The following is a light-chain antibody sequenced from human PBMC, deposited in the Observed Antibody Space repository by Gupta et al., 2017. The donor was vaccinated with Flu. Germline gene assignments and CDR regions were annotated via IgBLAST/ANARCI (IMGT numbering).Light chain of an antibody. CDR1: QSIDNN. Sequence: PATLSETRGERATLSCRASQSIDNNLAWYRQTPGQAPRLLIYGASTRAAGIPARFSGSGSGTEFTLTISSLQSEDFAVYYCQQDNNCPFTFGHGTKVDVK. CDR3: QQDNNCPFT. V-gene: IGKV3-15*01. J-gene: IGKJ3*01. CDR2: GAS.